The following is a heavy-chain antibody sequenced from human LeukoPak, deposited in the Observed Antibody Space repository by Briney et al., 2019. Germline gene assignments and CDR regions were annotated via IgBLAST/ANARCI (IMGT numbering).Heavy chain of an antibody. V-gene: IGHV3-7*04. CDR2: IKQDGSEK. CDR1: GFTLSSYA. J-gene: IGHJ4*02. D-gene: IGHD3-10*01. Sequence: GGSLRLSCAASGFTLSSYAMSWVRQAPGKGLEWVANIKQDGSEKYYVDSVKGRFTISRDNSKNSLYLQMNSLRAEDTAVYYCARELLRGAFYAYWGQGTLVTVSS. CDR3: ARELLRGAFYAY.